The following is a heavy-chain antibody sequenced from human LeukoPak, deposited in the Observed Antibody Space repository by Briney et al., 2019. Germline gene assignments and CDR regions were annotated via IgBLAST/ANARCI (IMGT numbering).Heavy chain of an antibody. CDR3: AGVEAAAGTFSLRAIQNVDY. J-gene: IGHJ4*02. V-gene: IGHV1-69*13. D-gene: IGHD6-13*01. CDR1: GGTFSSYA. CDR2: IIPIFGTA. Sequence: SVKVSCKASGGTFSSYAISWVRQAPGQGLEWMGGIIPIFGTANYAQKFQGRVTITADESTSTAYMELSSLRSEDTAVYYCAGVEAAAGTFSLRAIQNVDYWGQGTLVTVSS.